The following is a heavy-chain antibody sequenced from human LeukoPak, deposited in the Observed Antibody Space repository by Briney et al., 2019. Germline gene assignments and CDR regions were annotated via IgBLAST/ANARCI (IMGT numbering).Heavy chain of an antibody. J-gene: IGHJ4*02. Sequence: PGRSLRLSCAASGFTFDDYATHWVRQAPGKGLEWVSGISWNSGSIGYADSVKGRFTISRDNAKNSLYLQMNSLRAEDTAVYYCAKDLAAAAVFDYWGQGTLVTVSS. CDR2: ISWNSGSI. D-gene: IGHD6-13*01. CDR1: GFTFDDYA. CDR3: AKDLAAAAVFDY. V-gene: IGHV3-9*01.